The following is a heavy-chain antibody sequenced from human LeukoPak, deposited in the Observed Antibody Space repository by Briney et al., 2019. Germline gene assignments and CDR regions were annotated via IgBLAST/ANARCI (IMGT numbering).Heavy chain of an antibody. CDR1: GFMFNDYA. V-gene: IGHV3-9*01. J-gene: IGHJ2*01. D-gene: IGHD6-13*01. CDR2: ISWNSGNM. CDR3: AKGPGLGAGKRYLDL. Sequence: GGSLRLSCAPSGFMFNDYALHWVRQAPGKGLEWVSSISWNSGNMYYVDSVKGRLTISRDNAKNSLSLQMNSLKPEDTALYYCAKGPGLGAGKRYLDLWGRGTLVIVSS.